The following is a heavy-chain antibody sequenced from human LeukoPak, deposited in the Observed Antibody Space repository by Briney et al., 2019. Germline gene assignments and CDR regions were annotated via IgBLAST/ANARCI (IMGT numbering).Heavy chain of an antibody. CDR3: ASNSGSWAHAFDI. CDR1: GGTFSSYA. V-gene: IGHV1-69*05. CDR2: IIPIFGTA. J-gene: IGHJ3*02. D-gene: IGHD1-26*01. Sequence: GASVKVSCKASGGTFSSYAISWVRQAPGQGPEWMGGIIPIFGTANYAQKFQGRVTITTDESTSTAYMELSSLRSEDTAVYYCASNSGSWAHAFDIWGQGTMVTVSS.